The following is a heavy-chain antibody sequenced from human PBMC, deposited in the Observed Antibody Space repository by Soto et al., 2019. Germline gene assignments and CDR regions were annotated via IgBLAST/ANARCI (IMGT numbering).Heavy chain of an antibody. Sequence: SETLSLTCTVSGGSISSSSYYWAWIRQPPGKGLEWIGSIYFTGNTYFSPSLKSRVTASIDTSKNQLSLNLSSVTAADTAVYYCARQPDFWSGYYRSFWLDPWGQGTLVTVSS. D-gene: IGHD3-3*01. CDR1: GGSISSSSYY. V-gene: IGHV4-39*01. J-gene: IGHJ5*02. CDR2: IYFTGNT. CDR3: ARQPDFWSGYYRSFWLDP.